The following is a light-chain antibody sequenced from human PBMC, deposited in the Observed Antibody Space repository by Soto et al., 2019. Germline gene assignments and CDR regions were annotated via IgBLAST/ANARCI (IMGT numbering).Light chain of an antibody. CDR2: QDS. Sequence: SYELTQPPSVSVSPGQTATITCSGDKLGNRYACWYQQKPGQSPVLVIYQDSKRPSGIPERFSGSNSGNTATLTISGTQAMDEADYYCQAWDSSTYYVFGNGTKLTVL. CDR3: QAWDSSTYYV. J-gene: IGLJ1*01. V-gene: IGLV3-1*01. CDR1: KLGNRY.